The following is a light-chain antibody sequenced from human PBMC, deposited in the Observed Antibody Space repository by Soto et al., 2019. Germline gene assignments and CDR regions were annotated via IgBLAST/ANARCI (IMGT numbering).Light chain of an antibody. V-gene: IGKV3-20*01. J-gene: IGKJ4*01. CDR1: QSVSSSS. Sequence: EIVLTQSPGALSLSPGERATLSCRSSQSVSSSSLAWYQQKPGQAPRLLIYDTSSRATGIPDRFSGSGSGTDLTLTISRLEPEDVTVYYCQQYVSSPLTLGGGTKVDIK. CDR3: QQYVSSPLT. CDR2: DTS.